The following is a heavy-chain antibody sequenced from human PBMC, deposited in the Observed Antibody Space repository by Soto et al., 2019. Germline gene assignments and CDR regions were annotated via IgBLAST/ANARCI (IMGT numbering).Heavy chain of an antibody. CDR2: IYHRGST. Sequence: LQLQESGPGLVKPSETLSLTCSVSGGSISSGTYFWGWIRQSPGKGLEWIGSIYHRGSTYYTPSLKSRVTLSVDTSKNQFSLMLTSVTAADTAVYFCARSGGATFFYDSSGYYPWGFFDYWGQGTLVTVSS. D-gene: IGHD3-22*01. V-gene: IGHV4-39*01. CDR1: GGSISSGTYF. J-gene: IGHJ4*02. CDR3: ARSGGATFFYDSSGYYPWGFFDY.